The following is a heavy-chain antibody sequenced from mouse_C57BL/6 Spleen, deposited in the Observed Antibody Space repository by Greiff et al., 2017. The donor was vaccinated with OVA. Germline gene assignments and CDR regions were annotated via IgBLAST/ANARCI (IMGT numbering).Heavy chain of an antibody. Sequence: VQLQQSGAELVRPGASVKLSCKASGYTFTDYYINWVKQRPGQGLEWIARIYPGSGNTYYNEKFKGKATLTAERSSSTAYMQLSSLTSEDSAVYFCARQGLGRGGYAMDYWGQGTSVTVSS. D-gene: IGHD4-1*01. J-gene: IGHJ4*01. CDR1: GYTFTDYY. CDR2: IYPGSGNT. V-gene: IGHV1-76*01. CDR3: ARQGLGRGGYAMDY.